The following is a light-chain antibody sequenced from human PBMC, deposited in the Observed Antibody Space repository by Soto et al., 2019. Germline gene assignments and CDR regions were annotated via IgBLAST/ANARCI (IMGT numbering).Light chain of an antibody. V-gene: IGLV2-23*01. CDR1: KTDIGNYNL. CDR3: SSFAGSGTLVV. Sequence: QSVLTQPASVSGSPGQSITISCTGTKTDIGNYNLVSWYQLHPDKAPKLIIYEDTQRPSGISNRFSASKSGTTASLTISGLQAEDEADYHCSSFAGSGTLVVFGGGTKLTVL. J-gene: IGLJ2*01. CDR2: EDT.